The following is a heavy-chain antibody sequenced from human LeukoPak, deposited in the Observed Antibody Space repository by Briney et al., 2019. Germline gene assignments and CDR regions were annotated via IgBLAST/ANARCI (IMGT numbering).Heavy chain of an antibody. CDR3: ARDRYSMACPAENWFDP. CDR2: ISAYNGHT. V-gene: IGHV1-18*01. D-gene: IGHD5-24*01. Sequence: GSVKVSCKASGYTFTSYGISWVRQAPGQGLEWMGWISAYNGHTNYAQNFQGRVIMTTHTSTSTAYMEVRSLRSDDTAVYYCARDRYSMACPAENWFDPWGQGTLVTVSS. J-gene: IGHJ5*02. CDR1: GYTFTSYG.